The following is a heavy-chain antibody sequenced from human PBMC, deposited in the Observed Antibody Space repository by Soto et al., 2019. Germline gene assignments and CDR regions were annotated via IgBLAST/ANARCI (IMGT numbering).Heavy chain of an antibody. V-gene: IGHV4-39*01. J-gene: IGHJ5*02. CDR1: GGSISSSSYY. CDR2: IYYSGST. Sequence: KTSETLSLSCTVSGGSISSSSYYWGWIRQPPGKGLEWIGSIYYSGSTYYNPSLKSRVTISVDTSKNQFSLKLSSVTAADTAVYYCARRGYCSGGSCYSGSWFDPWGQGTLVTVSS. D-gene: IGHD2-15*01. CDR3: ARRGYCSGGSCYSGSWFDP.